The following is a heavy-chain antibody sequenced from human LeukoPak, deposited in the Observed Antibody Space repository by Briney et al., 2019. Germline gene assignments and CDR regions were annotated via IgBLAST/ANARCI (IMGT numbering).Heavy chain of an antibody. CDR1: GFTFSSYT. J-gene: IGHJ4*02. V-gene: IGHV3-23*01. D-gene: IGHD7-27*01. Sequence: GRSLRLSCAASGFTFSSYTMSWVRQAPGKGMEWVSTITTSDGNTYYADSVKGRFTVSRDNSKNTLFLQMNSLRAEDTAVYYCAKDGGLWVSAHWGDSWGRGTLVTVSS. CDR3: AKDGGLWVSAHWGDS. CDR2: ITTSDGNT.